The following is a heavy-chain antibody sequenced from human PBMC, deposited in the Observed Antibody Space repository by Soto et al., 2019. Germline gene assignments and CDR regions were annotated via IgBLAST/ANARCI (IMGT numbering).Heavy chain of an antibody. J-gene: IGHJ4*02. D-gene: IGHD3-3*01. Sequence: EVQLVESGGGLVQPGGSLRLSCAASGFTFSSYWMSWVRQAPGKGLEWVANIKQDGSEKYYVDSVKGRFTISRDNAKNSLYLQMNSLRAEDTAVYYCARPNEGGGGYDFWSGYYPTYFDYWGQGTLVTVSS. V-gene: IGHV3-7*01. CDR2: IKQDGSEK. CDR3: ARPNEGGGGYDFWSGYYPTYFDY. CDR1: GFTFSSYW.